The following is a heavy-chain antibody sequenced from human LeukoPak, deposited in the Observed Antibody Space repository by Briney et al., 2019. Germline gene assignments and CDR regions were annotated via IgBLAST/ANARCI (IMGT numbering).Heavy chain of an antibody. J-gene: IGHJ4*02. D-gene: IGHD3-22*01. Sequence: PGGSLRLSCAASGFTFSSYGMHWVRQAPGKRLEGVAFIRYDGSNKYYADSVKGRFTISRDNSKNTLYLQMNSLRDEDTAVYYCAKDSVLYYYDSSGYAQFEYWGQGTLVTVSS. CDR1: GFTFSSYG. V-gene: IGHV3-30*02. CDR3: AKDSVLYYYDSSGYAQFEY. CDR2: IRYDGSNK.